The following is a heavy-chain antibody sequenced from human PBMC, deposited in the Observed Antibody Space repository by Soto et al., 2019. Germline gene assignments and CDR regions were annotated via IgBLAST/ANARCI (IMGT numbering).Heavy chain of an antibody. V-gene: IGHV1-46*01. Sequence: QVQLVQSGAEVKKPGASVKVSCKASGYTFTDYYIHWVRQAPGQGLEWMGMINPSGGSTDYAQEFRGRGTMTRDTSLGTVYMELSSLRFEDTAVYYCARPPFPGCINAVCYPFDYWGQGTLVTVSS. CDR3: ARPPFPGCINAVCYPFDY. J-gene: IGHJ4*02. D-gene: IGHD2-8*01. CDR2: INPSGGST. CDR1: GYTFTDYY.